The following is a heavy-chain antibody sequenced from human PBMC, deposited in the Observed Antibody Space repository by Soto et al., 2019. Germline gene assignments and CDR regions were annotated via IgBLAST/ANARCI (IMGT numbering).Heavy chain of an antibody. V-gene: IGHV1-8*01. Sequence: ASVKVSCKASGYTFITYDINWVRQAPGQGLEWMGWMNPYNGNAGYAQKFQGRVTMTRNTSISTAYMELTILKSNDTAVYFCARRKERSGPHYFDSWGQGTLVTVSS. CDR2: MNPYNGNA. CDR3: ARRKERSGPHYFDS. CDR1: GYTFITYD. J-gene: IGHJ4*02. D-gene: IGHD1-1*01.